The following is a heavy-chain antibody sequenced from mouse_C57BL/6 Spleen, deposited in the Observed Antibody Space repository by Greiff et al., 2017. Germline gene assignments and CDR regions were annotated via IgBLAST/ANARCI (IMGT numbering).Heavy chain of an antibody. Sequence: EVQLQQSGPELVKPGASVKISCKASGYTFTDYYMNWVKQSHGKSLEWIGDINPNNGGTSYNQKFKGKATLTVDKSSSTAYMELRSLTSEDSAVYYCARSNDYDFYAMGYWGQGTSVTVSS. D-gene: IGHD2-4*01. CDR2: INPNNGGT. CDR1: GYTFTDYY. J-gene: IGHJ4*01. V-gene: IGHV1-26*01. CDR3: ARSNDYDFYAMGY.